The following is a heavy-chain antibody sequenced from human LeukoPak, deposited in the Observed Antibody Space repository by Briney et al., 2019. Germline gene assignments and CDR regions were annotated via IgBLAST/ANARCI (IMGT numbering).Heavy chain of an antibody. V-gene: IGHV1-2*02. Sequence: GASVKVSCKASGYTFTGYDINWVRQAPGQGLEWMGWINPNSGGTNYAQKFQGRVTMTRDTSISTAYMELSRLRSDDTAVYYCARVQAAAGTVWFDPWGQGTLVTVSS. CDR3: ARVQAAAGTVWFDP. D-gene: IGHD6-13*01. CDR1: GYTFTGYD. CDR2: INPNSGGT. J-gene: IGHJ5*02.